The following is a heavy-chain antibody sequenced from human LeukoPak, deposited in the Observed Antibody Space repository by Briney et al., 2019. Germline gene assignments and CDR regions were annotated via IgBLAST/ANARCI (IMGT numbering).Heavy chain of an antibody. J-gene: IGHJ4*02. Sequence: HPGGSLRLSCAASGFTFSSYGMHWVRQAPGKGLEWVANIKQDGSEKYYVDSVKGRFTISRDNAKNSLYLQMNSLRAEDTAVYYCARSYGDYEYYFDYWGQGTLVTVSS. CDR2: IKQDGSEK. CDR1: GFTFSSYG. CDR3: ARSYGDYEYYFDY. V-gene: IGHV3-7*01. D-gene: IGHD4-17*01.